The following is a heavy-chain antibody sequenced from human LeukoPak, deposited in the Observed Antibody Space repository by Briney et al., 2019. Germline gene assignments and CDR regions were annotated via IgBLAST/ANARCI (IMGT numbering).Heavy chain of an antibody. D-gene: IGHD3-9*01. Sequence: ASVKASCKASGYTFTGYYMHLVRQAPGQRLEWMGWINPNSGGTNYAQKFQGRVTMTRDTSISTAYMELSRLRSDDTAVYYCARGEGDYDILTGPMTGMDVWGQGTTVTVSS. V-gene: IGHV1-2*02. CDR1: GYTFTGYY. J-gene: IGHJ6*02. CDR3: ARGEGDYDILTGPMTGMDV. CDR2: INPNSGGT.